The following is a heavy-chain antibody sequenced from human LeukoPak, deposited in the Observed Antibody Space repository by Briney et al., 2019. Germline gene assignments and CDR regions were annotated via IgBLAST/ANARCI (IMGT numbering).Heavy chain of an antibody. Sequence: ASVKVSCKASGYSFTSYYMQWVRQAPGQGLEWMGIINPIGGSTTYAQNFQGRVTMTRDTSTSTVYMDLTSLRSEDTAVYYCARGYYDFPFWGQETLVTVSS. J-gene: IGHJ4*02. V-gene: IGHV1-46*01. CDR1: GYSFTSYY. D-gene: IGHD3-3*01. CDR2: INPIGGST. CDR3: ARGYYDFPF.